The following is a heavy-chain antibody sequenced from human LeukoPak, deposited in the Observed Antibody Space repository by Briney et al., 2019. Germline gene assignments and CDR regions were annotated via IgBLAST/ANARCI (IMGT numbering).Heavy chain of an antibody. J-gene: IGHJ3*02. V-gene: IGHV3-23*01. Sequence: GGSLRLSCAASGFTFSSYAMSWVRQAPGKGLEWVSAISGSGGSTYYADSVKGRFTTSRDNSKNTLYLQMNSLRAEDTAVYYCAKDSGRTYYDFWSGPDIWGQGTMVTVSS. CDR3: AKDSGRTYYDFWSGPDI. D-gene: IGHD3-3*01. CDR1: GFTFSSYA. CDR2: ISGSGGST.